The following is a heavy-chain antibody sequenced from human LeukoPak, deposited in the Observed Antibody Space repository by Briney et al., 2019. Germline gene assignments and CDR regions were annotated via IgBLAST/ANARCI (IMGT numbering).Heavy chain of an antibody. CDR2: INPNSGGT. Sequence: ASVKVSCKASGYTFTGYYMHWVRQAPGQGLEWMGWINPNSGGTXYAXXFQGRVTMTRDTSISTAYMELSRLRSDDTAVYYCARXLXXXTDAFDIWGQGTMVTVSS. V-gene: IGHV1-2*02. CDR1: GYTFTGYY. J-gene: IGHJ3*02. CDR3: ARXLXXXTDAFDI.